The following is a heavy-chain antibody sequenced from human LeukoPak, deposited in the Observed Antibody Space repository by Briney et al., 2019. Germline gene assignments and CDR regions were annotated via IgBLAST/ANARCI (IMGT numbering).Heavy chain of an antibody. CDR1: GFTFSSHG. CDR3: ARVAHLTGDPYDY. CDR2: VGGNAHTK. J-gene: IGHJ4*02. V-gene: IGHV3-33*08. D-gene: IGHD7-27*01. Sequence: GGSLRLSCAASGFTFSSHGMHWVRQAPGKGLEWVAVVGGNAHTKFYADSVKGRFTISRDNSKNTLYLEVNSLRAEDTAVYYCARVAHLTGDPYDYWGQGALVTVSS.